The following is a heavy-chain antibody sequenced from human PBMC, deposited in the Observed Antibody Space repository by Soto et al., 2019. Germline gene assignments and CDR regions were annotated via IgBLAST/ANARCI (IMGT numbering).Heavy chain of an antibody. CDR2: IYYSGST. CDR1: GGSVSGYY. D-gene: IGHD4-4*01. J-gene: IGHJ4*02. V-gene: IGHV4-59*08. CDR3: ARHSNRNYGLYYFDY. Sequence: SETLPLTCTVSGGSVSGYYWSWIRQSPGKGLEWIGYIYYSGSTKYKPSLKSRVTMSVDTSKNQFSLKLSSATAADTSVYYCARHSNRNYGLYYFDYWGLGALVTVSS.